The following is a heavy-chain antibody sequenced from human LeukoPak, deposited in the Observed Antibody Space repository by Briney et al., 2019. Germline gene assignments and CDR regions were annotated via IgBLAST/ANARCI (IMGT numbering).Heavy chain of an antibody. CDR3: AKDIFTGIAAAGAIDY. Sequence: GGSLRLSCAASGFTFDDYAMHWVRQAPGKGLEWVSGISRNSGSIGYADSVKGRFTISRDNAKNSLYLQMNSLRAEDTALCYCAKDIFTGIAAAGAIDYWGQGTLVTVSS. CDR1: GFTFDDYA. J-gene: IGHJ4*02. D-gene: IGHD6-13*01. V-gene: IGHV3-9*01. CDR2: ISRNSGSI.